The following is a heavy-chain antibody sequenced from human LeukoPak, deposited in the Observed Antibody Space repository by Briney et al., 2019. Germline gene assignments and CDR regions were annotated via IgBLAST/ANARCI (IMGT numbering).Heavy chain of an antibody. CDR2: INPNSGGT. CDR1: GYTFTGYY. Sequence: ASVKVSCKASGYTFTGYYMHWVRQAPGQGLEWMGRINPNSGGTNYAQKLQGRVTMTTDTSTRTVYMELRTLRSDDTAVYYCARDSYDFLTGRYSGSGGDYWGQGTLVTVSS. D-gene: IGHD3-9*01. V-gene: IGHV1-2*06. CDR3: ARDSYDFLTGRYSGSGGDY. J-gene: IGHJ4*02.